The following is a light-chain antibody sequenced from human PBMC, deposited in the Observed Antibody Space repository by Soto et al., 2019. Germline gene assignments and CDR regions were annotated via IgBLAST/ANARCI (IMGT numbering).Light chain of an antibody. V-gene: IGLV2-14*01. CDR1: SSDVGAYNY. CDR3: SSYTSSSTYV. Sequence: QSVLTQPASVSGSPGQSITISCTGTSSDVGAYNYVSWYQQHPGKAPKLIIYEVSNRPSGVSNHFSGSKSGNTASLTISGLQAEDEADYYCSSYTSSSTYVFRAGTKGTVL. CDR2: EVS. J-gene: IGLJ1*01.